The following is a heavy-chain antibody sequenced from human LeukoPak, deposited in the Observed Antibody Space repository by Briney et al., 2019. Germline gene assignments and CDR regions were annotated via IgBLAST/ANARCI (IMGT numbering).Heavy chain of an antibody. Sequence: ASVKVSCTASGYTFSNYGISWVRQAPGLGLEWMGWTSYNGNTNYAQKFQDRVTMTTDTSTTTAHMELRSLESDDTAVYYCARHSGSGWQALGYWGQGTLVTVSS. CDR1: GYTFSNYG. CDR3: ARHSGSGWQALGY. V-gene: IGHV1-18*04. J-gene: IGHJ4*02. D-gene: IGHD6-19*01. CDR2: TSYNGNT.